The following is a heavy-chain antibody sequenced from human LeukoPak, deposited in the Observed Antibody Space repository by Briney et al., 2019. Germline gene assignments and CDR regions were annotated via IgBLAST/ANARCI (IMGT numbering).Heavy chain of an antibody. CDR3: ATGGIYSLLDY. D-gene: IGHD1-26*01. Sequence: ASVKVSCKVSGHTLTDLSTHWVRQAPGGGLEWMGGLDPENGETIYAQKFQGRVTMTEDTPTDTAYMELSSLRSEDTAVYYCATGGIYSLLDYWGQGTLVTVSS. CDR2: LDPENGET. J-gene: IGHJ4*02. CDR1: GHTLTDLS. V-gene: IGHV1-24*01.